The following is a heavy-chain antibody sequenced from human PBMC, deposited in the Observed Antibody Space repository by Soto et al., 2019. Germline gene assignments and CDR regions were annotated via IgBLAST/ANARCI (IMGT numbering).Heavy chain of an antibody. CDR2: ISGSGGST. D-gene: IGHD5-18*01. V-gene: IGHV3-23*01. J-gene: IGHJ4*02. CDR3: AKDRERGYSYGYFDY. Sequence: EVQLLESGGGLVQPGGSLRLSCAASGFTFRSYAMSWVRQAPGKGLEWVSAISGSGGSTYYADSVKGRFTISRDNSKNTLYLQMNSLRAEDTAVYYCAKDRERGYSYGYFDYWGQGTLVTVSS. CDR1: GFTFRSYA.